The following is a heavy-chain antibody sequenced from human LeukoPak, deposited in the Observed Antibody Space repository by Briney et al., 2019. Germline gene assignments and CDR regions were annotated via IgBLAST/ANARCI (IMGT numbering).Heavy chain of an antibody. CDR2: ISSDSAV. Sequence: GGSLRLSCAASGFTFSDYNMNWVRQAPGKGLEWISHISSDSAVYYADSVKGRFTISRDNAQTSLYLQMNSLRYEDTAVYFCARGTGSGSHPFVYWGQGTLVTVSS. V-gene: IGHV3-69-1*01. CDR3: ARGTGSGSHPFVY. CDR1: GFTFSDYN. D-gene: IGHD3-10*01. J-gene: IGHJ4*02.